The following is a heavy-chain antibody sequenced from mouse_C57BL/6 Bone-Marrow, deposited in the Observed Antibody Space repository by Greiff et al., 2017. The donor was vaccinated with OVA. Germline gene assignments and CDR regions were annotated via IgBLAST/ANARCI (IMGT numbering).Heavy chain of an antibody. CDR1: GFTFSDYG. CDR3: ARRVRRGGYFDY. V-gene: IGHV5-17*01. Sequence: EVKLMESGGGLVKPGGSLKLSCAASGFTFSDYGMHWVRHAPEKGLEWVAYISSGSSTIYYADTVKGRFTISRDNAKNTLFLQMTSLRSEDTAMYYCARRVRRGGYFDYWGQGTTLTVSS. D-gene: IGHD2-14*01. J-gene: IGHJ2*01. CDR2: ISSGSSTI.